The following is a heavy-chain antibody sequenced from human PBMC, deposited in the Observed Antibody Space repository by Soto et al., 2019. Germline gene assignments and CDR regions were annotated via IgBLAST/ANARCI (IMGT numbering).Heavy chain of an antibody. Sequence: EVQLVESEGGLVQRGGSLRLSCAASGFTFNYNWMQWVRQAPGQGLVWVSHIHSDGSSTTYADSVKGRFTISRDNAKNTLYLQMNSLRAEDRAVYYCARGDKGGFDLWGQGTTVTVSS. CDR2: IHSDGSST. CDR3: ARGDKGGFDL. D-gene: IGHD2-21*02. CDR1: GFTFNYNW. V-gene: IGHV3-74*01. J-gene: IGHJ3*01.